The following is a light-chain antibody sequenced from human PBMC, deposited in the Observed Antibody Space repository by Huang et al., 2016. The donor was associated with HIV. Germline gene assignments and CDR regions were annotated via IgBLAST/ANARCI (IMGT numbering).Light chain of an antibody. CDR2: DTS. V-gene: IGKV3-11*01. CDR1: QSVNSY. J-gene: IGKJ3*01. Sequence: EIVLTQSPAILSLSPGERATLSCSASQSVNSYLAWYQQIPGQAPRLLIYDTSHRATGIPARFSGSRSGTDFTLTISSLEPEDFAVYYCQQRSDWPPFTFGPGTKVDIK. CDR3: QQRSDWPPFT.